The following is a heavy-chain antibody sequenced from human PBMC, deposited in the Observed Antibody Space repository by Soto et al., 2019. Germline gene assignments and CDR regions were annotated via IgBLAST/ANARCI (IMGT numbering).Heavy chain of an antibody. Sequence: GASVKVSWKASGFTFTRSAVQWVRQSRGQRLEWIGWIVVGSGNTNYAQKFQERVTITRDMSTSTAYMELSSLRSEDTAVYYCAAEGYPYDYYGMDVGGQGTTVTVSS. D-gene: IGHD6-13*01. CDR3: AAEGYPYDYYGMDV. CDR2: IVVGSGNT. CDR1: GFTFTRSA. V-gene: IGHV1-58*01. J-gene: IGHJ6*02.